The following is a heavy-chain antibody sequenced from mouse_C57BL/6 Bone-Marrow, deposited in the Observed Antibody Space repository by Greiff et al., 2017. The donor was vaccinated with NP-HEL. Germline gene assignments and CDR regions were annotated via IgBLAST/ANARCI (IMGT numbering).Heavy chain of an antibody. Sequence: QVQLQQPGAELVRPGSSVKLSCKASGYTFTSYWMDWVKQRPGQGLEWIGNIYPSDSETHYNQKFKDKATLTVDKSSSTAYMQLSSLTSEDSAVYYCARFGGSSLFDYWGQGTTLTVSS. CDR2: IYPSDSET. CDR3: ARFGGSSLFDY. V-gene: IGHV1-61*01. D-gene: IGHD1-1*01. CDR1: GYTFTSYW. J-gene: IGHJ2*01.